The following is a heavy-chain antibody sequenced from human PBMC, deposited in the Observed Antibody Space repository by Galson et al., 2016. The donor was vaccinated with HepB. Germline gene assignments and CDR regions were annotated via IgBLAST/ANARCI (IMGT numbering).Heavy chain of an antibody. CDR2: IYRGGNT. Sequence: SLRLSCAKSGVTVSSEYMTWVRQAPGKGLEWISLIYRGGNTYYADSVRGRFTASRDDSKNTLHLQMNYLRADDTAVYFCATVGGNTYGLRTDGFDIWGQGTMVTVSS. CDR1: GVTVSSEY. D-gene: IGHD5-18*01. CDR3: ATVGGNTYGLRTDGFDI. J-gene: IGHJ3*02. V-gene: IGHV3-53*01.